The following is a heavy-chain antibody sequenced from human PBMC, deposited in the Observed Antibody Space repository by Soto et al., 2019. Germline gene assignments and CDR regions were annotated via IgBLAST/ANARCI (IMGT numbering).Heavy chain of an antibody. D-gene: IGHD6-25*01. CDR2: ISPNNGNT. CDR1: GYKFISYG. V-gene: IGHV1-18*01. CDR3: TRSVSARENY. Sequence: QVPLVQSGPEVQQIGASVKVSCKASGYKFISYGINWVRQAPGQGLEWMGWISPNNGNTDYAQKFQGRVTMTTDTSTGTAYMELRSLRSDDTAVYYCTRSVSARENYWGQGTLVTVSS. J-gene: IGHJ4*02.